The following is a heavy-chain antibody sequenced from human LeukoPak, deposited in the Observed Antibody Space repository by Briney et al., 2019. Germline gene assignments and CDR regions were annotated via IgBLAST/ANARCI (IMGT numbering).Heavy chain of an antibody. V-gene: IGHV1-2*02. D-gene: IGHD5-24*01. CDR2: TNPDSGGT. CDR1: GYTFTGYY. Sequence: GASVKVSCKASGYTFTGYYMRWVRQAPGREREWMGWTNPDSGGTNYAQKFQGRVSMTTGTSISTAYMELCRLRSDETAVYFCARRGTKRWLQLWYFDHWGQETLDTVFS. J-gene: IGHJ4*02. CDR3: ARRGTKRWLQLWYFDH.